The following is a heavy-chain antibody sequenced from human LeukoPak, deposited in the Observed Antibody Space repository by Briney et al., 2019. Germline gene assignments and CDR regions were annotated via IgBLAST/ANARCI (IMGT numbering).Heavy chain of an antibody. CDR2: ISGSGGST. J-gene: IGHJ4*02. CDR1: GFTFSSCA. Sequence: GGSLRLSCAASGFTFSSCAMSWVRQAPGTGLEWVSTISGSGGSTNYADSVKGRFTISRDNSKNTLYLQMNSLRAEDTAVYYCAVEAAPPGAFASWGEGPLVPVPP. D-gene: IGHD2-15*01. CDR3: AVEAAPPGAFAS. V-gene: IGHV3-23*01.